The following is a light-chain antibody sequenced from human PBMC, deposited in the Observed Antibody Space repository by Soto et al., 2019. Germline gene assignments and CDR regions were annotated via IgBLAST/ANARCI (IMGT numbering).Light chain of an antibody. CDR3: QQYNNWWGT. CDR1: QSVSSN. V-gene: IGKV3-15*01. Sequence: EIVMTQSPATLSVSPGERATLSCRASQSVSSNLAWYQQKPGQAPRLLIYGASTRATGIPARFSGSGSGTEFTLTISSLQSEDFAVYYCQQYNNWWGTFVQGTKVEIK. CDR2: GAS. J-gene: IGKJ1*01.